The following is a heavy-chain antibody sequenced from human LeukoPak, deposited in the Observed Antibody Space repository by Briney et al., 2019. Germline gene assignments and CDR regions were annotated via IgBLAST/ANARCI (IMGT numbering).Heavy chain of an antibody. CDR1: GGSISSSSYY. V-gene: IGHV4-39*07. J-gene: IGHJ3*02. CDR2: MFHSEST. CDR3: ARASAFHGSGSYNAFDI. D-gene: IGHD3-10*01. Sequence: PSETLSLTCTVSGGSISSSSYYWGWIRQPPGKGLEWIGSMFHSESTYYNASLKSRVTMSIDTSKNQFSLKLSSVTAADTAVYYCARASAFHGSGSYNAFDIWGQGTMVTVSS.